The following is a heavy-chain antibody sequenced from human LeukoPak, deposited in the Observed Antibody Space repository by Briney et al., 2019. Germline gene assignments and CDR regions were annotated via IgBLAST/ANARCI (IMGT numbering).Heavy chain of an antibody. Sequence: GGSLRLSCEAAGFTFSSYAMSWVRQAPGKGLEWVSVISGSSGSAYYADSVKGRFSISRDNSKNTLFLQMNSLRAEDMAVYYCARSGSSWYRFDYWGQGTLVTVSS. V-gene: IGHV3-23*01. CDR1: GFTFSSYA. J-gene: IGHJ4*02. CDR3: ARSGSSWYRFDY. D-gene: IGHD6-13*01. CDR2: ISGSSGSA.